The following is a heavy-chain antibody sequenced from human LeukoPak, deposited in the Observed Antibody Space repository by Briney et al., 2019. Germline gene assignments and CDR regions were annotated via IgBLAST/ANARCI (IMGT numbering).Heavy chain of an antibody. Sequence: SETLSLTCTVSGGSISSYYWSWIRQPPGKGLEWIGYIYYSGSTNYNPSLKSRVTISVGTSKNQFSLKLSSVTAADTAVYYCARHVLRGVHFDYWGQGTLVTVSS. V-gene: IGHV4-59*08. CDR2: IYYSGST. CDR1: GGSISSYY. J-gene: IGHJ4*02. D-gene: IGHD3-10*01. CDR3: ARHVLRGVHFDY.